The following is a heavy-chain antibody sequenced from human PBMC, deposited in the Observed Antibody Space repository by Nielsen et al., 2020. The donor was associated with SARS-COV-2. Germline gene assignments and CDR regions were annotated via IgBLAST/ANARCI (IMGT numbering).Heavy chain of an antibody. CDR1: GFTFSSYA. CDR2: ISGSGGST. V-gene: IGHV3-23*01. Sequence: GGSLRLSCAASGFTFSSYAMSWVRQAPGKGLEWVSAISGSGGSTYYADSVKGRFTISRDNSKNTLYLQMNSLRAEDTAVYYCAKASNGADYYYYYGMDVWGQGTTVTVSS. J-gene: IGHJ6*02. D-gene: IGHD4-17*01. CDR3: AKASNGADYYYYYGMDV.